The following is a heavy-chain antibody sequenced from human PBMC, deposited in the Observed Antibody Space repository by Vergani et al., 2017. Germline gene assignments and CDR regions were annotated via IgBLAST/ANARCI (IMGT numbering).Heavy chain of an antibody. J-gene: IGHJ4*02. Sequence: QLQLQESGPGLVKPSETLSLTCTVSGGSISSSSYYWGWIRQPPGKGLEWIGSIYYSGSTYYNPSRKSRVTISVDTSKNQFSLELSSVTAADTAVYYCARVRNCSGGSCYRNDYWGQGTLVTVSS. D-gene: IGHD2-15*01. CDR1: GGSISSSSYY. V-gene: IGHV4-39*07. CDR3: ARVRNCSGGSCYRNDY. CDR2: IYYSGST.